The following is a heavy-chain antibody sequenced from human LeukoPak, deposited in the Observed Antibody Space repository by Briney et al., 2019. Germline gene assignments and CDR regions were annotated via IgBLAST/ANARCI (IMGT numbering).Heavy chain of an antibody. CDR2: ISNDGENE. V-gene: IGHV3-30*03. D-gene: IGHD2-2*02. CDR1: GFTFSDSG. Sequence: GRSLRLSSSVSGFTFSDSGMHWVRQAPGKGLEWVAFISNDGENELYADSEKGRFTISRDNSKNTLYLQMNSLRPEDTAVYYCATAGYCSSTSCYTDNYYYYMDVWGKGTTVTVSS. J-gene: IGHJ6*03. CDR3: ATAGYCSSTSCYTDNYYYYMDV.